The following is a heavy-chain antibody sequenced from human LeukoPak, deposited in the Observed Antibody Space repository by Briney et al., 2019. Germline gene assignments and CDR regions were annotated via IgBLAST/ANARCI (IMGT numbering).Heavy chain of an antibody. CDR2: MYTGGTT. CDR3: ARDRAAYYFDY. J-gene: IGHJ4*02. V-gene: IGHV3-53*01. CDR1: GFTVSSSY. D-gene: IGHD6-13*01. Sequence: QPGGSLRLSCAASGFTVSSSYMSWVRQAPGKGLEWVSLMYTGGTTYYADSVKGRFTISRDNSKNTLSLQMNSLRAEDTAVYYCARDRAAYYFDYWGQGTLVTASP.